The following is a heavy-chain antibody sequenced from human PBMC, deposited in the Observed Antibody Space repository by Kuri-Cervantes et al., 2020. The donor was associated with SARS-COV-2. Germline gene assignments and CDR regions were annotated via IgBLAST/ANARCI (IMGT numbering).Heavy chain of an antibody. CDR1: GFTFSSYA. Sequence: GESLKISCAASGFTFSSYAMSWVRQAPGKGLEWVSAISGSGGSTYYADSVKGRFTISRDNSKNTLYLQMNSLRAEGTAVYYCAKDPRVIIAAAGDGYWGQGTLVTVSS. V-gene: IGHV3-23*01. J-gene: IGHJ4*02. CDR3: AKDPRVIIAAAGDGY. CDR2: ISGSGGST. D-gene: IGHD6-13*01.